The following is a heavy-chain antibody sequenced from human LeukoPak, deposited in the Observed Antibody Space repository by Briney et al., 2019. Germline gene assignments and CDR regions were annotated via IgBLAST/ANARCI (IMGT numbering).Heavy chain of an antibody. CDR1: GGTFSSYA. CDR2: IIPIFGTA. J-gene: IGHJ3*02. V-gene: IGHV1-69*05. Sequence: GASVKVSCKASGGTFSSYAISWVRQAPGQGLEWMGRIIPIFGTANYAQKFQGRVTITTDESTSTAYMELSSLRSEDTAVYYCARDGVGATLSDAFDIWGQGTMATVSS. CDR3: ARDGVGATLSDAFDI. D-gene: IGHD1-26*01.